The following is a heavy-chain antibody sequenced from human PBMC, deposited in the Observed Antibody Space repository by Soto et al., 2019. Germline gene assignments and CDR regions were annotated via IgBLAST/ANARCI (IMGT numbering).Heavy chain of an antibody. CDR3: ARAYSDAFDI. Sequence: GGSLRLSCAASGFTFNDYYMTWIRQAPGKGLEWVSYISSSGSGIYYAASMKGRFTISRDNAKKSLFLQMSSLRAEDTAVYYCARAYSDAFDIWGQGTMVTVSS. D-gene: IGHD2-15*01. J-gene: IGHJ3*02. V-gene: IGHV3-11*01. CDR1: GFTFNDYY. CDR2: ISSSGSGI.